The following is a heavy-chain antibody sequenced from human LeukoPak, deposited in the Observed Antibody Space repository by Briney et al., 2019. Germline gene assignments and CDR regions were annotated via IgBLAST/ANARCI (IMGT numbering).Heavy chain of an antibody. CDR2: INPNNGGT. Sequence: GASVKVSCKASGYTFTDSYILWVRQAPGQGLECIGWINPNNGGTDYAQRFQGRVTMTRDTSISTAYMELSGLKSDDTAVYFCARRGYSYAPDYWGQGTLVTVSS. J-gene: IGHJ4*02. D-gene: IGHD5-18*01. CDR3: ARRGYSYAPDY. V-gene: IGHV1-2*02. CDR1: GYTFTDSY.